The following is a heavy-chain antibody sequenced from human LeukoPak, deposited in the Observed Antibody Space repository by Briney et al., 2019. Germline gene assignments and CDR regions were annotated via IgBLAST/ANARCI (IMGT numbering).Heavy chain of an antibody. Sequence: GSSVKVSCKASGGTFSTYAISWLRQAPGQGLEWMGGIIPIYGIANYAQKLRGRVTITADESTSTSYMEVNGLRSEDTAVYYCAREASPQTSTLYYYYYYMDVWGNGIPVTVSS. V-gene: IGHV1-69*01. J-gene: IGHJ6*03. CDR3: AREASPQTSTLYYYYYYMDV. D-gene: IGHD1/OR15-1a*01. CDR2: IIPIYGIA. CDR1: GGTFSTYA.